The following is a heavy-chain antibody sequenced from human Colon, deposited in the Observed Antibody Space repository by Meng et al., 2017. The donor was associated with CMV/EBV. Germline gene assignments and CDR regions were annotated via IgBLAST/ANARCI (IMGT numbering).Heavy chain of an antibody. Sequence: EVHLLESGGGLVQPGGSLLLSCAASGFTFSSYAMSWVRQAPGKGLEWVSAISGNGGGTYYADSVKGRFTISRDNSKNTLYLQMNSLRAEDTAVYYCAAGGGGSSSAYWGQGTLVTVSS. V-gene: IGHV3-23*01. CDR3: AAGGGGSSSAY. CDR2: ISGNGGGT. CDR1: GFTFSSYA. D-gene: IGHD2-15*01. J-gene: IGHJ4*02.